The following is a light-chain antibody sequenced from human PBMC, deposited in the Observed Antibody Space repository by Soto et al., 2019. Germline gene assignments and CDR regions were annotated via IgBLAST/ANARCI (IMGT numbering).Light chain of an antibody. V-gene: IGKV3-20*01. Sequence: DIVLTQSRGTLSLSPWRRPTLSCKASQRVSSKFLSWHQQRPGQAPRILIYGASNRATGVPDRFSGSGSGTDFTLTISRLENEDFAVYYCQQYGSSPRTFCQGTKVDIK. CDR1: QRVSSKF. J-gene: IGKJ1*01. CDR2: GAS. CDR3: QQYGSSPRT.